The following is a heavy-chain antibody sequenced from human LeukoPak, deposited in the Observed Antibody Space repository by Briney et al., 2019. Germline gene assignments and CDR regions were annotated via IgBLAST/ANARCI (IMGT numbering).Heavy chain of an antibody. D-gene: IGHD3-10*01. Sequence: GGSLRLSCAASGFTVSSNYMSWVRQAPGKGLEWVANIKQDGSEKYYVDSVKGRFTISRDNAKNSLYLQMNSLRAEDTAVYYCARPIWDYYGSGRAFDYWGQGTLVTVSS. CDR3: ARPIWDYYGSGRAFDY. V-gene: IGHV3-7*01. J-gene: IGHJ4*02. CDR2: IKQDGSEK. CDR1: GFTVSSNY.